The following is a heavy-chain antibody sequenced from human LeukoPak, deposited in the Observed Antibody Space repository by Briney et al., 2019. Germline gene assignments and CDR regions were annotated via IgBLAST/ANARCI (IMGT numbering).Heavy chain of an antibody. V-gene: IGHV1-58*01. CDR1: GFTFTSSA. J-gene: IGHJ4*02. CDR2: IVVGSGNT. CDR3: AAGLVPPRITMVRGVPPRDY. D-gene: IGHD3-10*01. Sequence: VTSVKVSCKASGFTFTSSAVQWVRQARGQRLEWIGWIVVGSGNTNYAQKSQERVTITRDMSTSTAYMELSSLRSEDTAVYYCAAGLVPPRITMVRGVPPRDYWGQGTLVTVSS.